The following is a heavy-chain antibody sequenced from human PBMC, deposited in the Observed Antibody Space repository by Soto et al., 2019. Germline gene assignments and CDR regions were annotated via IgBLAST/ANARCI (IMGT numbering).Heavy chain of an antibody. Sequence: GGSLRLSCAASGFTVSGIFMNWVRQAPGKGLEWVSVIYTGGTTYYADSVKGRFTISRDNTRNSLYLQMNSLRDEDTALYYCVRYCSTTLCNGVATRTFDYWGQGTLVTVSS. D-gene: IGHD2-2*01. J-gene: IGHJ4*02. V-gene: IGHV3-53*01. CDR3: VRYCSTTLCNGVATRTFDY. CDR2: IYTGGTT. CDR1: GFTVSGIF.